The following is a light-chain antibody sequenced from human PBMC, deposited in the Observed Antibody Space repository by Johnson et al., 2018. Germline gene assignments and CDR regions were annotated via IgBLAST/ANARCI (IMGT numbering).Light chain of an antibody. V-gene: IGLV1-51*02. J-gene: IGLJ1*01. CDR1: SSNIGNNY. CDR3: GTWDSCLSAGNV. Sequence: QSVLTQPPSVSAAPGQKVTISCSGSSSNIGNNYVSWYQQLPGTAPKLLIYENNKRPSGIPDRFSGSKSGTSATLAITGLQTGDEADYYCGTWDSCLSAGNVFGTGTKVTV. CDR2: ENN.